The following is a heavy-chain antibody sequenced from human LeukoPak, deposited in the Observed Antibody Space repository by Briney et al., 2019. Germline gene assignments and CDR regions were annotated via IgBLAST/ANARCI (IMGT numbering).Heavy chain of an antibody. CDR1: GFTFSSYA. J-gene: IGHJ4*02. Sequence: GALRLSCAASGFTFSSYAMSWVRQAPGKGLEWVSAISGSGGSTYYADSVKGRFTISRDNAKNSLYLQMNSLRAEDTAVYYCARDTSGSNDYWGQGTLVTVSS. CDR3: ARDTSGSNDY. V-gene: IGHV3-23*01. CDR2: ISGSGGST. D-gene: IGHD1-26*01.